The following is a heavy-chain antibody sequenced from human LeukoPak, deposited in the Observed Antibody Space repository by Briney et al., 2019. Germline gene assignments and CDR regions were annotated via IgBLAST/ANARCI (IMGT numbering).Heavy chain of an antibody. D-gene: IGHD6-13*01. CDR1: GFSFSDYY. J-gene: IGHJ3*02. CDR2: ISSSSSYT. Sequence: GGSLRLSCAVSGFSFSDYYMSWIRQAPGKGLEWVSYISSSSSYTNYADFVKGRFTISRDNAKNSLYLQMNSLRAEDTAVYYCARDGKAAAVDAFDIWGQGTMVTVSS. V-gene: IGHV3-11*06. CDR3: ARDGKAAAVDAFDI.